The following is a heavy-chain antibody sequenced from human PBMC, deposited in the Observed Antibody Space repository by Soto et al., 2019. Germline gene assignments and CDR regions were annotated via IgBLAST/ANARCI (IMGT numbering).Heavy chain of an antibody. D-gene: IGHD3-10*01. CDR2: INVYNGNP. CDR1: GYTFTRHG. CDR3: ARQDNYVSGSHSASGMDV. V-gene: IGHV1-18*04. Sequence: QVQLVQSGAEVKKPGASVNVSCKGSGYTFTRHGISWVRQAPGHGLEWMGWINVYNGNPDYAQRLQDRVTMTADTSTSTAYMELRSLRSDDTAVYYCARQDNYVSGSHSASGMDVWGQGTTVTVSS. J-gene: IGHJ6*02.